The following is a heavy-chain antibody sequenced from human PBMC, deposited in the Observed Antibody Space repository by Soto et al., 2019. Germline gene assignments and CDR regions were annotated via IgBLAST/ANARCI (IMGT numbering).Heavy chain of an antibody. CDR1: GFTFSSYA. CDR2: ISGSGGST. V-gene: IGHV3-23*01. D-gene: IGHD2-2*01. CDR3: AKDLGCSSTSCYYGMDV. Sequence: GGSLRLSCAASGFTFSSYAMSWVRQAPGKGLEWVSAISGSGGSTYYADSVKGRFTISRDNSKNTLYLQMNSLRAEDTAVYYCAKDLGCSSTSCYYGMDVWGQGTTVTVSS. J-gene: IGHJ6*02.